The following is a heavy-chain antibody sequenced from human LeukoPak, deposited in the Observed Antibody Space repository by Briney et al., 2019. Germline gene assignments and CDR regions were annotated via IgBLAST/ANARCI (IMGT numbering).Heavy chain of an antibody. CDR3: ARLARLSLIRGVTGYHSLDV. CDR2: IYYSGTT. Sequence: SETLSLTCTVSSGSTNSFYWSWIRQPPGGGPEWIGYIYYSGTTNYNPSLKSRVTISIDTSKNQFSLKLSSVTAADTAVYYCARLARLSLIRGVTGYHSLDVWGKGTKVTVSS. J-gene: IGHJ6*04. D-gene: IGHD3-10*01. V-gene: IGHV4-59*01. CDR1: SGSTNSFY.